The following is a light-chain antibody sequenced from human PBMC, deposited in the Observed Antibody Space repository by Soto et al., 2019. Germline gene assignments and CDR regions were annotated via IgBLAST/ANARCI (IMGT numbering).Light chain of an antibody. J-gene: IGLJ7*01. CDR2: DVT. Sequence: QSVLTQPRSVSGSPGQSVIISCTGTNSDVGAYDYVSWYQKHPGKAPKLIIYDVTNRPSGVPDRFSASKSGNTASLTISGLQAEDEADYYCSSYAGSSTWVFGAGTKLTVL. CDR3: SSYAGSSTWV. V-gene: IGLV2-11*01. CDR1: NSDVGAYDY.